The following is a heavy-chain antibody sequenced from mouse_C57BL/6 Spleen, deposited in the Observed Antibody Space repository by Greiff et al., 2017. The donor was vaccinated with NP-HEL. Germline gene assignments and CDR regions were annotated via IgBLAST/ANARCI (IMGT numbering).Heavy chain of an antibody. CDR1: GYTFTSYG. J-gene: IGHJ4*01. CDR2: IYPRSGNT. D-gene: IGHD1-1*01. Sequence: QVQLQQSGAELARPGASVKLSCKASGYTFTSYGISWVKQRTGQGLEWIGEIYPRSGNTYYNEKFKGKATLTADKSSSTAYMELRSLTSEDSAVYFCAKEGGSSYPLYAMDYWGQGTSVTVSS. V-gene: IGHV1-81*01. CDR3: AKEGGSSYPLYAMDY.